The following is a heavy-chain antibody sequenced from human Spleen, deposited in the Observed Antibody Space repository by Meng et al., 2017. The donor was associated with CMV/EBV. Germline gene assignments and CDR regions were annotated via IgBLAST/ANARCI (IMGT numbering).Heavy chain of an antibody. Sequence: SETLSLTCSVSFYSISCGFFWGWIRQFPGKGLEWIGDVFHSGVTYYNPSLKSRVSISVDTSKNQFSLRLTSVTAADTAVYYCARGRQSSYDFWSGFDPWGQGTLVTVSS. CDR2: VFHSGVT. D-gene: IGHD3-3*01. CDR1: FYSISCGFF. J-gene: IGHJ5*02. V-gene: IGHV4-38-2*02. CDR3: ARGRQSSYDFWSGFDP.